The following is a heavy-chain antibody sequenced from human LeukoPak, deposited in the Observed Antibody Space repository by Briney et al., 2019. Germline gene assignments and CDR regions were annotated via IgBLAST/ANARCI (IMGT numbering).Heavy chain of an antibody. CDR1: GGSISSYY. V-gene: IGHV4-4*07. CDR3: ASTRYRTDAFDI. D-gene: IGHD1-1*01. J-gene: IGHJ3*02. CDR2: IYNSGST. Sequence: SETLSLTCTVSGGSISSYYWSWIRQPAGKGLEWIGRIYNSGSTTYNPSLKSRVTISVDTSKNQFSLKLSSVTAADTAVYYCASTRYRTDAFDIWGQGTMVTVSS.